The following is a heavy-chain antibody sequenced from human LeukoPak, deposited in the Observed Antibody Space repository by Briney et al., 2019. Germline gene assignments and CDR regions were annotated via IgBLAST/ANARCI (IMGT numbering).Heavy chain of an antibody. V-gene: IGHV3-53*01. CDR2: ISIPGSI. CDR1: GFTVSSNY. D-gene: IGHD6-13*01. J-gene: IGHJ3*02. Sequence: GGSLRLSCAASGFTVSSNYMTWVRQDPGKGLEWVSVISIPGSITYADSVKGRFTTSRDNSKNTLYLQMNSLRADDTAVYYCARDKGSSWSDAFDIWGQGTMVTVSS. CDR3: ARDKGSSWSDAFDI.